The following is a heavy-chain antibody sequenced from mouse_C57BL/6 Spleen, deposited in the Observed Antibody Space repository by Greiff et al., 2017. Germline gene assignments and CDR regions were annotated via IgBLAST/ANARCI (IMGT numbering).Heavy chain of an antibody. CDR1: GYTFTDYY. Sequence: VQLQQSGPELVKPGASVKISCKASGYTFTDYYMNWVKQSHGKSLEWIGDINPNNGGTSYNQKFKGKATLTVDKSSSTAYMELRSLTSEDSAVYYCARSGYDYDVDFDVWGTGTTVTVSS. CDR2: INPNNGGT. D-gene: IGHD2-4*01. J-gene: IGHJ1*03. CDR3: ARSGYDYDVDFDV. V-gene: IGHV1-26*01.